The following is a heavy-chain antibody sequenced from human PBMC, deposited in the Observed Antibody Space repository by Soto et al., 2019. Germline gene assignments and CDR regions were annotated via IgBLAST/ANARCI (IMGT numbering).Heavy chain of an antibody. CDR3: AKDRYSFGETYFDY. CDR2: ISYDGSNK. V-gene: IGHV3-30*18. J-gene: IGHJ4*02. CDR1: GFTFSSYG. D-gene: IGHD3-10*01. Sequence: QVQLVESGGGVVQPGRSLRLSCAASGFTFSSYGMHWVRQAPGKGLVWVAVISYDGSNKYYADSVKGRFTISRDNSKNTLYLQMNSLRAEDTAVYYCAKDRYSFGETYFDYWGQGTLVTVSS.